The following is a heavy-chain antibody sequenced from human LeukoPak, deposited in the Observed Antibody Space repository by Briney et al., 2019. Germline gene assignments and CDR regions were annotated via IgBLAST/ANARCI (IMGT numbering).Heavy chain of an antibody. J-gene: IGHJ4*02. CDR2: ICGSGSST. D-gene: IGHD5-24*01. CDR3: AKGDGYNLSPKYYFDY. CDR1: GFTFSSYA. Sequence: GGSLRLSCAASGFTFSSYAMRWVRQAPGKGLEWVSSICGSGSSTYYADSVKGRFAISRDNSKNTLYLQMSSLRGEDTAIYYCAKGDGYNLSPKYYFDYGGQGTLVTVSS. V-gene: IGHV3-23*01.